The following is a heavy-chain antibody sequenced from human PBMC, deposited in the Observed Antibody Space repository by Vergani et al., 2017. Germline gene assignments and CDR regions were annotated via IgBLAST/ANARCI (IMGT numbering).Heavy chain of an antibody. Sequence: QVQLVQSGAEVKKPGASVKVSCKASGYTFTGYYMHWVRQAPGQGLEWMGWINPNSGGTNYAQKFQGRVTMTRDTSISTAYMELSRLRSDDTAVYYCARVGYSSGWYRPYYFDYWGQGTLVTVS. J-gene: IGHJ4*02. CDR3: ARVGYSSGWYRPYYFDY. D-gene: IGHD6-19*01. CDR2: INPNSGGT. CDR1: GYTFTGYY. V-gene: IGHV1-2*02.